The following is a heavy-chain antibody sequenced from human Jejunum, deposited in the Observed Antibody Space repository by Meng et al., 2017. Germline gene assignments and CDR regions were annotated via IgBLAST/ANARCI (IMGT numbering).Heavy chain of an antibody. J-gene: IGHJ4*02. CDR3: TRGQGEN. CDR1: GGSISSSSYS. CDR2: IYNSGST. Sequence: SETLSLTCTVSGGSISSSSYSWGWIRQPPGKGLEWIGIIYNSGSTYSNPSLKSRVTISVDTSKNQFSLKLSSVTAADTAVYYCTRGQGENWGQGTRVTVSS. V-gene: IGHV4-39*07.